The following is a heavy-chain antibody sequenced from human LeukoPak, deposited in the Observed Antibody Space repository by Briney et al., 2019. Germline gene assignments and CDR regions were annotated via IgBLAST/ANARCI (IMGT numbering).Heavy chain of an antibody. J-gene: IGHJ4*02. Sequence: SQTLSLTCTVSGVSITRGDYYWSWIRQPPGKGLAWIGYIYYSGSTFYNPSLKSRVVISVDTSKNQFSLRLSSVTAADTAVYYCARGDMSSSSWSNWGQGTLVTVSS. V-gene: IGHV4-30-4*01. D-gene: IGHD6-13*01. CDR2: IYYSGST. CDR3: ARGDMSSSSWSN. CDR1: GVSITRGDYY.